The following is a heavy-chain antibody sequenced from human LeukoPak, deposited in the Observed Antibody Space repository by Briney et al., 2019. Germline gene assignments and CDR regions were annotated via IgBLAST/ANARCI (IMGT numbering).Heavy chain of an antibody. CDR1: GGSISSSSYY. V-gene: IGHV4-39*07. J-gene: IGHJ4*02. Sequence: SETLSLTCTVSGGSISSSSYYWGWIRQPPGKGLEWIGSIYYSGSTYYNPSLKSRVTISVDTSKNQFSLKLSSVTAADTAVYYCARSVLLGYCSSTSCSKGTFDYWGQGTLVTVSS. D-gene: IGHD2-2*01. CDR2: IYYSGST. CDR3: ARSVLLGYCSSTSCSKGTFDY.